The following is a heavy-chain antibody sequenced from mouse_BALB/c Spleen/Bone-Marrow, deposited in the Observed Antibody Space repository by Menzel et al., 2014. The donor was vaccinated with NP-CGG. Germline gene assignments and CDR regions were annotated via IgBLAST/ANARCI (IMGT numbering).Heavy chain of an antibody. CDR2: INPSTGYT. CDR1: GYTFTNYW. CDR3: ARTYYYGRDY. Sequence: VKLMESGAELAKPGASVKMSCKASGYTFTNYWMHWVKQRPGQGLEWIGYINPSTGYTEYNQKFKDKATLTAGKSSSTAYMQLSSLTSEDSAVYYCARTYYYGRDYWGQGTTLTVSS. V-gene: IGHV1-7*01. J-gene: IGHJ2*01. D-gene: IGHD1-1*01.